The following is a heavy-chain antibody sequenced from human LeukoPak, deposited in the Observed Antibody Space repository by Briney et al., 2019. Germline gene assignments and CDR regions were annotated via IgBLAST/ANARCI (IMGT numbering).Heavy chain of an antibody. D-gene: IGHD3-10*01. CDR2: IKSKIDGGTT. J-gene: IGHJ4*02. CDR1: GSTFSHAW. CDR3: TTVLWFGELVRFDY. V-gene: IGHV3-15*01. Sequence: PGGSLRLSCAVSGSTFSHAWMSWVRQAPGKGLEWVGRIKSKIDGGTTDYGAPVKGRFTISRDDSKNTLYLQMNSLKTEDTAVYYCTTVLWFGELVRFDYWGQGTLVTVSS.